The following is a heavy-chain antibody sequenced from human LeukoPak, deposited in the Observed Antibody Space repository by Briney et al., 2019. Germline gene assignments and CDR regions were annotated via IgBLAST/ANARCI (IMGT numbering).Heavy chain of an antibody. D-gene: IGHD2-2*01. CDR1: GEDLNNYL. V-gene: IGHV1-18*01. CDR2: ISAYNGNT. Sequence: ASVKVSCKSSGEDLNNYLITWVRQAPGQGLEWMGWISAYNGNTNYAQKLQGRVTMTTDTSTSTAYMELRSLRSDDTAVYYCAREKDIVVVPASRVIAPRAFDIWGQGTMVTVSS. J-gene: IGHJ3*02. CDR3: AREKDIVVVPASRVIAPRAFDI.